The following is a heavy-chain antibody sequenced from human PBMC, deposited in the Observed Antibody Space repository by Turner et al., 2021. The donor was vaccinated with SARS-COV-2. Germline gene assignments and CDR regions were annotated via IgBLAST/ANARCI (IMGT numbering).Heavy chain of an antibody. CDR1: GGSISSYDYY. Sequence: HLQESGPGVVKPSETLSLTCTVSGGSISSYDYYWDWIRQPPGMGLEWIGSMYYSGTTHYNPSLRGRVTISIDTSKNQFSLKVTSVTATDTAVYYCARRGDYWGQGMLVTVSS. V-gene: IGHV4-39*01. CDR2: MYYSGTT. J-gene: IGHJ4*02. CDR3: ARRGDY. D-gene: IGHD3-16*01.